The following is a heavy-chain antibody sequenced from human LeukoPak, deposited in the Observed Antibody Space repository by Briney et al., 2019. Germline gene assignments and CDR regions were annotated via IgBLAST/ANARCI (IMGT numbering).Heavy chain of an antibody. J-gene: IGHJ4*02. CDR3: TGHHQAYSRTY. CDR1: GFTFSNAW. V-gene: IGHV3-74*01. CDR2: ISTDASST. D-gene: IGHD4-11*01. Sequence: GGSLRLSCVASGFTFSNAWMSWVRQAPGKGLVWVSRISTDASSTTYADSVKGRFTISRDNAKDTLYLQMNSLRAEDTAVYYCTGHHQAYSRTYWGQGTLVTVSS.